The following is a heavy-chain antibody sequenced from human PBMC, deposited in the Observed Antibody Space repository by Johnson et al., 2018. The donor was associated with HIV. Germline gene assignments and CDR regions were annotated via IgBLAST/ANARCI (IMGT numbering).Heavy chain of an antibody. CDR3: ARSPRIVAVVAATVGHAFDI. CDR2: IKSKSDGGTT. Sequence: VQLVESGGGWVKPGGSLSLSCAASGFTFSDSYMNWIRQAPGKGLEWVGRIKSKSDGGTTDYAAPVKGRFTMSRDDSKNTLYLQMNSLRAEDTAVYYCARSPRIVAVVAATVGHAFDIWGQGTMVTVSS. V-gene: IGHV3-15*01. D-gene: IGHD2-15*01. CDR1: GFTFSDSY. J-gene: IGHJ3*02.